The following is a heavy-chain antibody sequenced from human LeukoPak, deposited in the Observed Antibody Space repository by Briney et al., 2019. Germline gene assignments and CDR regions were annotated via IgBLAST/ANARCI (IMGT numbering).Heavy chain of an antibody. V-gene: IGHV1-18*01. D-gene: IGHD3-10*01. CDR3: ARGVGFGELLYNWFDP. CDR2: ISAYNGNT. CDR1: GYTFTSYG. J-gene: IGHJ5*02. Sequence: ASVKVSCKASGYTFTSYGISWVRQAPGQGLEWMGWISAYNGNTNYAQKLQGRVTMTTDTSTSTAYMELRSLRSDDTAVYYCARGVGFGELLYNWFDPWAREPWSPSPQ.